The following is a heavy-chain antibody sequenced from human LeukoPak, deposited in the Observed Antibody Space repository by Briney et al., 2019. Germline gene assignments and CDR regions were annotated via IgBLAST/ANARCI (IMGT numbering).Heavy chain of an antibody. CDR3: ARLHALGAEEFDP. CDR2: INHSGST. V-gene: IGHV4-34*01. CDR1: GGSFSGYY. J-gene: IGHJ5*02. Sequence: KASETLSLTCAVYGGSFSGYYWSWIRQPPGKGLEWIGEINHSGSTNYNPSLKSRVTISVDTSKNQFSLKLSSVTATDTAVYYCARLHALGAEEFDPWGQGALVTVSS. D-gene: IGHD3-16*01.